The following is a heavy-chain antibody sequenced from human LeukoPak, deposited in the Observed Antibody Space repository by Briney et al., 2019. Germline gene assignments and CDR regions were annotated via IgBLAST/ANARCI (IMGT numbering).Heavy chain of an antibody. CDR1: GFMFSHYG. D-gene: IGHD3-10*01. Sequence: GGSLRLSCAASGFMFSHYGMHWVRQAPGKGLEWVAVIWYDGSNKYYADSVKGRFTISKDNSKNMVYLEMSSLRAEDTAVYYCARDLGHYSSRSSYFDYWGQGTLVTVSS. CDR2: IWYDGSNK. J-gene: IGHJ4*02. CDR3: ARDLGHYSSRSSYFDY. V-gene: IGHV3-33*01.